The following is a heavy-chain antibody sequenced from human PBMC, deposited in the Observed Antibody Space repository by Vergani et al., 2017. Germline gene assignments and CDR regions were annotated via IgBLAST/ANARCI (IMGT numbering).Heavy chain of an antibody. J-gene: IGHJ5*01. V-gene: IGHV3-74*02. CDR1: GFRFREHG. CDR2: IKSDGSIT. D-gene: IGHD5-12*01. Sequence: EVQLLESGGGSVQPGESLRLSCVASGFRFREHGMNWVRQAPGKGLEWVSRIKSDGSITNYADSVKGRFTISRDNAKNTLYLEMNSLRGDDTAIYYCVRARCSGPCFMSNWFDSWGQGTLVTVSP. CDR3: VRARCSGPCFMSNWFDS.